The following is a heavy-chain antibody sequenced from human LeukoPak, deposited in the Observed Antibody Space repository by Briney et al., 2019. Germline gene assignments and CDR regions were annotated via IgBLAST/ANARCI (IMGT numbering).Heavy chain of an antibody. J-gene: IGHJ4*02. D-gene: IGHD6-19*01. Sequence: GGSLRLSCAASGFTVSSNYMSWVRQAPGKGLEWVSVIYSGGSTYYADSVKGRFTISRDNSKNTLYLQMNSLRAEDTAVYYCARDWADSSGWYARRAYWGQGTLVTVSS. CDR1: GFTVSSNY. CDR2: IYSGGST. CDR3: ARDWADSSGWYARRAY. V-gene: IGHV3-66*01.